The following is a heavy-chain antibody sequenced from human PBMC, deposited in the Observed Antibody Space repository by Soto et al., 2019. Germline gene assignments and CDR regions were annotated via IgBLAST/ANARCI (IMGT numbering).Heavy chain of an antibody. CDR1: GYTLTELS. CDR3: ATSYCFGELNRQNFDY. CDR2: FDPEDGET. D-gene: IGHD3-10*01. Sequence: ASVKVSCKVSGYTLTELSMHWVRQAPGKGLEWMGGFDPEDGETIYAQKFQGRVTMTEDTSTDTAYMELSSLRSEDTAVYYCATSYCFGELNRQNFDYWGQGTLVTVSS. V-gene: IGHV1-24*01. J-gene: IGHJ4*02.